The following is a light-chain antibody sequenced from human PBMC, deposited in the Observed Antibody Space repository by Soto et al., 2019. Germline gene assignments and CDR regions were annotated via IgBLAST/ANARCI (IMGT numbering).Light chain of an antibody. CDR2: AAS. J-gene: IGKJ1*01. Sequence: DIQLTQSPSSLSASVGDRVTITCRASQAISTYLVWYQQKPATVPELLIFAASTLQSGVPSRFSGSGSGTYVTLTLRSRQPEDVSTYYCQNYSGAPWPCGQGTKVEIK. V-gene: IGKV1-27*01. CDR3: QNYSGAPWP. CDR1: QAISTY.